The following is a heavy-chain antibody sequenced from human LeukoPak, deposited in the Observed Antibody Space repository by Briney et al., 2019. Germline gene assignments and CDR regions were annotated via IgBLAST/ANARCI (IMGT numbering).Heavy chain of an antibody. D-gene: IGHD3-10*01. CDR2: ISGSGGST. CDR3: AKSPGFGDLIGENWFDP. CDR1: GFTFSSYG. J-gene: IGHJ5*02. V-gene: IGHV3-23*01. Sequence: GGSLRLSCAASGFTFSSYGMSWVRQAPGKGLEWVSAISGSGGSTYYADSVKGRFTISRDNSKNTLYLQMNSLRAEDTAVYYCAKSPGFGDLIGENWFDPWGQGTLVTVSS.